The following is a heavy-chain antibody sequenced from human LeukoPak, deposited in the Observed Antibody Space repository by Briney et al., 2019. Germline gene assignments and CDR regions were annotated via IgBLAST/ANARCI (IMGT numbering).Heavy chain of an antibody. CDR1: GYTFTSYG. D-gene: IGHD3-3*01. Sequence: ASVKVSCKASGYTFTSYGISWVRQAPGQGLEWMGWISAYNGNTNYAQKLQGRVTMTTDTSTSTAYMELRSLRSDDTAVYYCARGSLRGTIFGAGNRLRYYGMDVWGQGTTVTVSS. J-gene: IGHJ6*02. V-gene: IGHV1-18*01. CDR3: ARGSLRGTIFGAGNRLRYYGMDV. CDR2: ISAYNGNT.